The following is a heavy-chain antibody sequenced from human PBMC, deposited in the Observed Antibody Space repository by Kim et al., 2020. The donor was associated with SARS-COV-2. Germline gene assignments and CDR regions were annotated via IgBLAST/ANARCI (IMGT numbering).Heavy chain of an antibody. Sequence: PSLKSQVTMSVDTSKNPFSLKLSSVAAADTAVYYCARYKRAVAGTNYFDYWGQGTLVTVSS. CDR3: ARYKRAVAGTNYFDY. J-gene: IGHJ4*02. V-gene: IGHV4-59*10. D-gene: IGHD6-19*01.